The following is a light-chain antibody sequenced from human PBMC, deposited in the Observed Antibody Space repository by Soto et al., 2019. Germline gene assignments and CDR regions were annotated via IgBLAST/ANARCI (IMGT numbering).Light chain of an antibody. Sequence: DIQMTQSPSSLSASGRERVTLTCRASQCISSYLAWFQQKPGKVPKFLIYAASTLQSGVPSRFSGSGSGTDFTLTITSLLPQDVATSYCQNYNSAPITFGQGTRLDIK. V-gene: IGKV1-27*01. CDR1: QCISSY. CDR2: AAS. J-gene: IGKJ5*01. CDR3: QNYNSAPIT.